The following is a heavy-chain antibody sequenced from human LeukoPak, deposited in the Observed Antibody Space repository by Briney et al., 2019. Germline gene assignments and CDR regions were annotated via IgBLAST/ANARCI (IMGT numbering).Heavy chain of an antibody. CDR3: AKGPYDSSGYYYAFDY. V-gene: IGHV3-23*01. CDR1: GFTLSSYA. D-gene: IGHD3-22*01. Sequence: PGGSLRLSCAASGFTLSSYAMSWVRQAPGRGLEWVSAISGSGGSTYYADSVKGRFTISRDNSKNTLYLQMNSLRAEDTAVYYCAKGPYDSSGYYYAFDYWGQGTLVTVSS. J-gene: IGHJ4*02. CDR2: ISGSGGST.